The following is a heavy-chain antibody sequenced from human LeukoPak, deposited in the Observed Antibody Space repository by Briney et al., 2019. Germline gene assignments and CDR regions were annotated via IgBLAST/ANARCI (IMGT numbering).Heavy chain of an antibody. CDR3: ARDKPRPYSSSWYPGLIFDY. D-gene: IGHD6-13*01. CDR2: IKQDGSEK. J-gene: IGHJ4*02. V-gene: IGHV3-7*01. CDR1: GFTFSSYW. Sequence: GGSLRLSCAASGFTFSSYWMSWVRQAPGKGLEWVANIKQDGSEKYYVDSVKGRFTISRDNTKNSLYLQMNSLRAEDTAVYYCARDKPRPYSSSWYPGLIFDYWGQGTLVTVSS.